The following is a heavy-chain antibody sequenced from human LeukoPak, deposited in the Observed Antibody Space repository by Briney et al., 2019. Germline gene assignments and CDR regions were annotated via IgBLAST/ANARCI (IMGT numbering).Heavy chain of an antibody. CDR2: MNPNSGNT. CDR3: ARVWLVRGVIPGY. J-gene: IGHJ4*02. V-gene: IGHV1-8*01. D-gene: IGHD3-10*01. Sequence: ASVKVSCKASGYTFTSYDINWVRQATGQGLEWMGWMNPNSGNTGYAQKFQGRVTMTRNTSISTAYMELSSLRSEDTAVYYCARVWLVRGVIPGYWGQGTLVTASS. CDR1: GYTFTSYD.